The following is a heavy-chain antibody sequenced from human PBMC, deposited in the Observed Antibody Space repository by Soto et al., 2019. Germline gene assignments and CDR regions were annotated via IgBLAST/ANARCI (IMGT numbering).Heavy chain of an antibody. J-gene: IGHJ5*02. Sequence: GGSLRLSCAASGFTFSNNWVSWVRQAPGKGLEWVAVISYDGSNKYYADSVKGRFTISRDNSKNTLYLQLNSLGADDAAIYYFARDDSAPQWPTLDAWGQGTLVTGSS. CDR1: GFTFSNNW. V-gene: IGHV3-30-3*01. D-gene: IGHD6-19*01. CDR3: ARDDSAPQWPTLDA. CDR2: ISYDGSNK.